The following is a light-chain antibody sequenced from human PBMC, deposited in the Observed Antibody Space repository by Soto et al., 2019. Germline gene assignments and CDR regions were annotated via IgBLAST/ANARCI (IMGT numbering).Light chain of an antibody. CDR3: QQSYGTPLT. V-gene: IGKV1-39*01. CDR1: QSISNY. CDR2: AAS. Sequence: DMEMTQSPSSLSASVGDRVTITCRASQSISNYLNWYQHKPGKVPKLLIYAASSLQSGVPTRFSGSGSGTHFTLNINSLQPEDFGTYHCQQSYGTPLTFGEGTKME. J-gene: IGKJ4*01.